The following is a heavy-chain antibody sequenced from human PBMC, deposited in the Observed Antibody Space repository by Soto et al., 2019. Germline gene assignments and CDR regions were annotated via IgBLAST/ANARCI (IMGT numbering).Heavy chain of an antibody. J-gene: IGHJ3*02. CDR3: ARDPDIVVVPAAFDI. Sequence: GESLKISCAASGFTFSSYSMNWVRQAPGKGLEWVSYISSSSSTIYYADSVKGRFTISRDNAKNSLYLQMNSLRAEDTAVYYCARDPDIVVVPAAFDIWGQGTMVTVSS. CDR1: GFTFSSYS. V-gene: IGHV3-48*04. CDR2: ISSSSSTI. D-gene: IGHD2-2*01.